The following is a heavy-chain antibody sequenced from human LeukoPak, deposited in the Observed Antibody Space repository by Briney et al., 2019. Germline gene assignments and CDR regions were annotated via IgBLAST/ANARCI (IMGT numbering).Heavy chain of an antibody. CDR2: IIPIFGTA. CDR3: AGMGGWYDYYFDY. J-gene: IGHJ4*02. Sequence: SVKVSCKASGGTFSSYANSWVRQAPGQGLEWMGGIIPIFGTANYAQKFQGRVTITAVKSTSTAYMELSGLRSEDTAVYYCAGMGGWYDYYFDYWGQGTLVTVSS. CDR1: GGTFSSYA. V-gene: IGHV1-69*06. D-gene: IGHD6-19*01.